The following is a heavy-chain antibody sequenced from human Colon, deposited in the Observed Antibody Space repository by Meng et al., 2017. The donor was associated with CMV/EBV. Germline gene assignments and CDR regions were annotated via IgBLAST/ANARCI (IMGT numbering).Heavy chain of an antibody. CDR1: GLTVSSNY. V-gene: IGHV3-66*01. CDR3: AREGYSNGWCYLDY. Sequence: GQLVEAGGNLVRPGGSLRLSCAASGLTVSSNYMSWVRQAPGKGLEWVSLIYSDGKTYYADSVKGRFTIPRDNSKNTLYLQMNSLRDEDTAVYYCAREGYSNGWCYLDYWGQGTLVTVSS. CDR2: IYSDGKT. J-gene: IGHJ4*02. D-gene: IGHD6-19*01.